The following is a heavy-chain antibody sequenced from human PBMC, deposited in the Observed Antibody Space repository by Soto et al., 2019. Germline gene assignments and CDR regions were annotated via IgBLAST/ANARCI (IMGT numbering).Heavy chain of an antibody. CDR3: AKDFEVPAAMKPLDY. CDR1: GFTVSSNY. D-gene: IGHD2-2*01. V-gene: IGHV3-53*01. J-gene: IGHJ4*02. Sequence: GGSLSLSCAASGFTVSSNYMSWVRQAPGKGLEWVSVIYSGGSTYYADSVKGRFTISRDNSKNTLYLQMNSLRAEDTAVYYCAKDFEVPAAMKPLDYWGQGTLVTVSS. CDR2: IYSGGST.